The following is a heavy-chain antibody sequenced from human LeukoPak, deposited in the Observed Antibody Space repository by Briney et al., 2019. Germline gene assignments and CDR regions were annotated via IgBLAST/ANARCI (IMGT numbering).Heavy chain of an antibody. D-gene: IGHD4-11*01. CDR2: IYYSGST. CDR1: GGSISSGDYY. CDR3: ARDLSTDSNYAYGMDV. J-gene: IGHJ6*02. Sequence: PSQTLSLTCTVSGGSISSGDYYWSWIRQPPGKGLEWIGYIYYSGSTYYNPSLKSRVTISVDTSKNQFSLKLSSVTAADTAVYYRARDLSTDSNYAYGMDVWGQGTTVTVSS. V-gene: IGHV4-30-4*01.